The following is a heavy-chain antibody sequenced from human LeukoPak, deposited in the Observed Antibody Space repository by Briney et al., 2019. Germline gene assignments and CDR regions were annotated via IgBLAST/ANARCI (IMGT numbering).Heavy chain of an antibody. V-gene: IGHV3-30-3*01. CDR3: PRGDSRSSPFDY. J-gene: IGHJ4*02. D-gene: IGHD6-6*01. CDR1: GVSFSSYA. Sequence: PGGSLRLSCAASGVSFSSYAMRGGRQPPGKGRGGVAVISYDVDNKFYGDSVRGRCTISRDNSKNTVYLKMNSLRAEAPAVYSCPRGDSRSSPFDYCGQATLVIASS. CDR2: ISYDVDNK.